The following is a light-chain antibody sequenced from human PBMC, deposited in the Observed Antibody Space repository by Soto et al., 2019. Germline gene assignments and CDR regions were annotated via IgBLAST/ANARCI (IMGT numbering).Light chain of an antibody. V-gene: IGKV1-5*01. CDR3: QKYKSLWT. Sequence: DIQMTQSPSTLSASVGDRVNITCRASQSISRWLAWYQHKPGKAPKLLIYDVSSLQSGVPSRFSGSGSGLRGSGSGTEFTLTISSQQPDDVATYYCQKYKSLWTFGQGTKVEIK. CDR2: DVS. J-gene: IGKJ1*01. CDR1: QSISRW.